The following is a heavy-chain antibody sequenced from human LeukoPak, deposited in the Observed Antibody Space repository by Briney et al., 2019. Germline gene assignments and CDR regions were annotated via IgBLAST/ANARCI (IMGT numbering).Heavy chain of an antibody. J-gene: IGHJ4*02. V-gene: IGHV3-23*01. D-gene: IGHD1-7*01. CDR3: AKGNWNYGTFDY. CDR2: ISGSGGST. Sequence: GGSLRLSCAASGFTFSSYGMHWVRQAPGKGLEWVSAISGSGGSTYYADSVKGRFTISRDNSKNTLYLQMNSLRAEDTAVYYCAKGNWNYGTFDYWGQGTLVTVSS. CDR1: GFTFSSYG.